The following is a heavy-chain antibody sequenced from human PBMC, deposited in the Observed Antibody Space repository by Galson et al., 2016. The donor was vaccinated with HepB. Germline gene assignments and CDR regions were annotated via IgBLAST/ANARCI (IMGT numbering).Heavy chain of an antibody. CDR3: AKDSSYHGSGSGFDS. V-gene: IGHV3-23*01. Sequence: SLRLSCAASGFTFSSYAMSWVRQAPGKGLEWVSAISGSGGNTYYADSVKGRFTISRDNSKNTLYLQMNSLRAEDTAVYYCAKDSSYHGSGSGFDSWGQGTLVTVSS. D-gene: IGHD3-10*01. CDR1: GFTFSSYA. J-gene: IGHJ4*02. CDR2: ISGSGGNT.